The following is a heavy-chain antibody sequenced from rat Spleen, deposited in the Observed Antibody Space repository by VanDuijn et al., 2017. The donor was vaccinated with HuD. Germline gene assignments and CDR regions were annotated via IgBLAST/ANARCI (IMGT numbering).Heavy chain of an antibody. J-gene: IGHJ3*01. CDR1: GFTFSDYY. CDR2: ISYDGSST. D-gene: IGHD1-6*01. V-gene: IGHV5-29*01. CDR3: ARHGYTTDYLNWFAY. Sequence: EVQLVESDGGLVQPGRSLKLSCAASGFTFSDYYMAWVRQAPTKGLEWVATISYDGSSTDYRDSVKGRFTISRDNAKSTLYLQMNSLRSEDTATYYCARHGYTTDYLNWFAYWGQGTLVTVSS.